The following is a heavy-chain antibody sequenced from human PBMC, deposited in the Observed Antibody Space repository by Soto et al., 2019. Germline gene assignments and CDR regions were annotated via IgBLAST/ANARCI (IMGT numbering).Heavy chain of an antibody. CDR2: INPNNGAT. V-gene: IGHV1-2*02. D-gene: IGHD3-22*01. Sequence: QVQLVQSGAEVKKPGASVKVSCKASGYIFTGNYMHCVRQAPGQGLEYMGWINPNNGATNYAQNFQGRVTITWDTSISTAYMEVRRLRSDDTAVYYCAPHYPDSSGYFDHWGQRTLVTVSS. J-gene: IGHJ4*02. CDR1: GYIFTGNY. CDR3: APHYPDSSGYFDH.